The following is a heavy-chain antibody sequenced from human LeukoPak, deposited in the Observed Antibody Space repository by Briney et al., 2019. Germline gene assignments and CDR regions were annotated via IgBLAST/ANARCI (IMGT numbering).Heavy chain of an antibody. CDR2: INPSGGST. CDR3: ARAPLGTARGVASYYYYYYMDV. Sequence: EASVKVSCKASGYTFTSYYIHWVRQAPGQGLEWMGIINPSGGSTSYAQKFQGRVTMTRDMSTSTVYMELSSLRSEDTAVYYCARAPLGTARGVASYYYYYYMDVWGEGTTVTVSS. J-gene: IGHJ6*03. D-gene: IGHD3-10*01. V-gene: IGHV1-46*01. CDR1: GYTFTSYY.